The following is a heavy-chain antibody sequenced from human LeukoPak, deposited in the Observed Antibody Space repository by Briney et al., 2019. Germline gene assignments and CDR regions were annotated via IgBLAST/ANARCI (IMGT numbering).Heavy chain of an antibody. CDR3: ASRDYGGNSAKFDY. J-gene: IGHJ4*02. Sequence: SETLSLTCAVYGGSFGGYYWSWIRQPPGKGLEWIGEINHSGSTNYNPSLKSRVTISVDTSKNQFSLKLSSVTAADTAVYYCASRDYGGNSAKFDYWGQGTLVTVSS. V-gene: IGHV4-34*01. CDR2: INHSGST. CDR1: GGSFGGYY. D-gene: IGHD4-17*01.